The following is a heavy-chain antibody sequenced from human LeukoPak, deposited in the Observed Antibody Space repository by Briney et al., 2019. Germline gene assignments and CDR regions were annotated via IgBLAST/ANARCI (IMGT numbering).Heavy chain of an antibody. CDR2: IYYSGST. V-gene: IGHV4-59*01. D-gene: IGHD2-2*02. J-gene: IGHJ4*02. CDR1: GGSISSYY. CDR3: ARVVVPAAIPQEFDY. Sequence: SETLSLTCTVSGGSISSYYWSWIRQPPGKGLEWIGYIYYSGSTNYNPSLKSRVTISVDTSKNQFSLKLSSVTAADTAVYYCARVVVPAAIPQEFDYWGQGTLVTASS.